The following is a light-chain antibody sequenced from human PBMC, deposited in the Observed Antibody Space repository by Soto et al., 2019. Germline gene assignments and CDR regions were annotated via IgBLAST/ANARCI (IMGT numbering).Light chain of an antibody. CDR3: QQHGRSPET. J-gene: IGKJ1*01. CDR1: QSVSSN. Sequence: EIVLTQSPCTVSLYPGERATLSCRASQSVSSNLAWYQQKPGQAPRLLIYGASTRATGIPARFSGSGSGTEFTLSISRLEPEDFAVYYCQQHGRSPETFGQGTNVDIK. CDR2: GAS. V-gene: IGKV3-20*01.